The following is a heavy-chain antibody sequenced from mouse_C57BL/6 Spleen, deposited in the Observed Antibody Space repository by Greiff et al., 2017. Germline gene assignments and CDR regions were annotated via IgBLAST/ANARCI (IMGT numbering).Heavy chain of an antibody. CDR3: ARVYDGYYHYAMDY. J-gene: IGHJ4*01. CDR1: GYTFTSYW. Sequence: QVQLQQSGAELVKPGASVKLSCKASGYTFTSYWMPWVKQRPGQGLEWIGMIHPNSGSTNYNEKFKSKATLSVDKSPSTAYMQLSRLTSKDSAVYDCARVYDGYYHYAMDYWGQGTSVTVSS. CDR2: IHPNSGST. V-gene: IGHV1-64*01. D-gene: IGHD2-3*01.